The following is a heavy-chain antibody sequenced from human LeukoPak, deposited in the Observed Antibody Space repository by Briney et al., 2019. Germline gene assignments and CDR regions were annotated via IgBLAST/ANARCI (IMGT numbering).Heavy chain of an antibody. CDR3: ATQHYYGSGSNY. CDR1: GFTFSSYS. V-gene: IGHV3-21*01. J-gene: IGHJ4*02. Sequence: KPGGSLRLSCAASGFTFSSYSMNWVRQAPGKGLEWVSSISSSSSYIYYADSVKGRFTIPRDNAKNSLYLQMNSLRAEDTAVYYCATQHYYGSGSNYWGQGTLVTVSS. CDR2: ISSSSSYI. D-gene: IGHD3-10*01.